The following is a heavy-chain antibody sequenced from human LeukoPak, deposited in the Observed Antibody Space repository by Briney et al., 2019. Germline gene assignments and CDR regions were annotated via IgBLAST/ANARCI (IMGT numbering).Heavy chain of an antibody. V-gene: IGHV1-18*01. Sequence: GASVKVSCKASGYTFTSYGISWVRQTPGQGLEWMGWISAYNGNTNYAQKLQGRVTMTTDTSTSTAYMELRSLRSDDTAVYYCARGLGSNYYYYMDVWGKGTTVTVSS. CDR1: GYTFTSYG. CDR2: ISAYNGNT. D-gene: IGHD3-10*01. J-gene: IGHJ6*03. CDR3: ARGLGSNYYYYMDV.